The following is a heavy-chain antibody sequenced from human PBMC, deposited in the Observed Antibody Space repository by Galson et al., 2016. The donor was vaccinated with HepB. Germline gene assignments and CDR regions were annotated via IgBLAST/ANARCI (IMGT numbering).Heavy chain of an antibody. CDR1: GFTLSSYW. CDR3: AREHDSLTGYSFDY. CDR2: IFSGGTT. V-gene: IGHV3-66*02. Sequence: SLRLSCAASGFTLSSYWMSWVRQAPGKGLQWVSVIFSGGTTYYADSVKGRFTISRDNSKNTVYLQMNSLTSEDTAVYYCAREHDSLTGYSFDYWGQGTLVTVSS. D-gene: IGHD3-9*01. J-gene: IGHJ4*02.